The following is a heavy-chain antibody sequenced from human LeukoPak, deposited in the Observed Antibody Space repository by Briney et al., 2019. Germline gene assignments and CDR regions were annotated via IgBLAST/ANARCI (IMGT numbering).Heavy chain of an antibody. V-gene: IGHV4-61*02. CDR3: ARHYYGSGSYYKYYYYYMDV. D-gene: IGHD3-10*01. CDR2: IYTSGST. J-gene: IGHJ6*03. Sequence: PSETLSLTCTVSGGSISSGSYYWSWIRQPAGKGLEWIGRIYTSGSTNYNPSLKSRVTISVDTSKNQFSLKLSSVTAADTAVYYCARHYYGSGSYYKYYYYYMDVWGKGTTVTISS. CDR1: GGSISSGSYY.